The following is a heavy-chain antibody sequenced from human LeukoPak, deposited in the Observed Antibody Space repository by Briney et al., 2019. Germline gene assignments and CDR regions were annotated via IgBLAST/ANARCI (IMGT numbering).Heavy chain of an antibody. CDR3: AKHHIVVVPAASGNWFDP. Sequence: GRSLRLSCAASGFTFSSYGMHWVRQAPGKGLEWVAVISYDGSNKYYADSVKGRFTISRDNSKNTLYLQMNSLRAEDTAVYYCAKHHIVVVPAASGNWFDPWGQGTLVTVSS. J-gene: IGHJ5*02. CDR1: GFTFSSYG. D-gene: IGHD2-2*01. CDR2: ISYDGSNK. V-gene: IGHV3-30*18.